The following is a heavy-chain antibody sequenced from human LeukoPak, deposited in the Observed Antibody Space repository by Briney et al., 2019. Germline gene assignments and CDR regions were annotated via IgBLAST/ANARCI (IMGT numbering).Heavy chain of an antibody. CDR3: ARQLGIFSGFDI. D-gene: IGHD1-26*01. CDR2: IFYTGSD. J-gene: IGHJ3*02. V-gene: IGHV4-39*01. CDR1: GGSISSTNKY. Sequence: SETLSLTCSVSGGSISSTNKYWGWIRQPPGKRLEWIGSIFYTGSDYYKPSRKSRGTIAVDTSKNQFSLKLSSVTAADTAAYYCARQLGIFSGFDIWGRGTMVTVSS.